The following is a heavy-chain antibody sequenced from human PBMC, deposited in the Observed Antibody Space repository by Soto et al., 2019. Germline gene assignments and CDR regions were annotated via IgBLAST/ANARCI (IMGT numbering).Heavy chain of an antibody. CDR3: ARDGHDTDFFDY. D-gene: IGHD3-22*01. Sequence: LSLTCAASGFTFSSYSMNWVRQAPGKGLEWVSSISSSSSYIYYADSVKGRFTISRDNAKNSLYLQMNSLRAEDTAVYYCARDGHDTDFFDYWGQGTLVTVSS. J-gene: IGHJ4*02. CDR2: ISSSSSYI. V-gene: IGHV3-21*01. CDR1: GFTFSSYS.